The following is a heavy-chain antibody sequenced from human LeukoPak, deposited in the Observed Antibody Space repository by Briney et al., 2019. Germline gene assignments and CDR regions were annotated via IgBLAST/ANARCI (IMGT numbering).Heavy chain of an antibody. D-gene: IGHD1-7*01. CDR3: ARKGLGGELGGFDS. CDR1: GYTFGDYG. J-gene: IGHJ4*02. V-gene: IGHV3-20*01. CDR2: TNRRGDIT. Sequence: PGGSLRLSCAASGYTFGDYGMSWVRQLPRKGLEWGSGTNRRGDITGYADFVKGRFTISRDNAKNSLYLQMNSLRVEDTALYHCARKGLGGELGGFDSWGQGTLVTVSS.